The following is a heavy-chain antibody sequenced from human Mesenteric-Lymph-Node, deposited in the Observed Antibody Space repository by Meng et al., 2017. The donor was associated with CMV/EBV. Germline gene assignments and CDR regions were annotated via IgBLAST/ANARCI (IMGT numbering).Heavy chain of an antibody. V-gene: IGHV1-18*01. CDR2: ISAYNGNT. D-gene: IGHD1-26*01. Sequence: ASVKVSCKASGYTFTSYGISWVRQAPGQGLEWMGWISAYNGNTNYAQKLQGRVTMTTDTSTSTAYMELRSLRSDDTAVYYCARVVYSGSLQGLYHYYGLDVWGQGTTVTVSS. CDR1: GYTFTSYG. CDR3: ARVVYSGSLQGLYHYYGLDV. J-gene: IGHJ6*02.